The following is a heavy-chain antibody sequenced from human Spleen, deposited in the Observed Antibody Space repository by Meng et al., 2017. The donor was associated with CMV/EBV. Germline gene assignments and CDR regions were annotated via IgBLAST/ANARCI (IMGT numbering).Heavy chain of an antibody. CDR2: IYNSGTT. CDR1: GGSFSGYY. V-gene: IGHV4-34*01. Sequence: SQTLSLTCAVYGGSFSGYYWGWIRQPPGKGLEWIGTIYNSGTTYYNPSLKSRVTISVDTSKNQFSLKLTSVTAADTALYYCARVTYSTIDYWGQGTLVTVSS. J-gene: IGHJ4*02. CDR3: ARVTYSTIDY. D-gene: IGHD1-26*01.